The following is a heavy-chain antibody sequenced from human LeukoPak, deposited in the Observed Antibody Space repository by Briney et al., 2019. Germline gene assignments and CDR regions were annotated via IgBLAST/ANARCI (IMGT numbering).Heavy chain of an antibody. J-gene: IGHJ5*02. CDR1: GDSISSYY. CDR3: ARRVQMSSASATSNTWLDP. D-gene: IGHD3-10*01. CDR2: IHFSGDT. V-gene: IGHV4-59*01. Sequence: SETLSLTCTVSGDSISSYYWNWIRQPPGKGLEWIGHIHFSGDTKYNPSLKNRVTISLDSAKHQFSLRLISVTAADTAVYYCARRVQMSSASATSNTWLDPWGQGTLVSVSP.